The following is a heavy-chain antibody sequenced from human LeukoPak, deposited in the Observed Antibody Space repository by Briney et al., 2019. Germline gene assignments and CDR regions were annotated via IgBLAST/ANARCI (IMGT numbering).Heavy chain of an antibody. D-gene: IGHD2-2*01. V-gene: IGHV3-53*01. CDR2: IYSGGST. Sequence: GGSLRLSCAASGFTVSSNYMSWVRQAPGKGLEWVSVIYSGGSTYYADSVEGRFTISRDNSKNTLYLQMNSLRAEDTAVYYCAATAASDVYYYYYMDVWGKGTTVTVSS. J-gene: IGHJ6*03. CDR1: GFTVSSNY. CDR3: AATAASDVYYYYYMDV.